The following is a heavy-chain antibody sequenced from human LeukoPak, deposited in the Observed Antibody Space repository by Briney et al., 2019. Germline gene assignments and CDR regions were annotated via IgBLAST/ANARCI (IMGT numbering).Heavy chain of an antibody. D-gene: IGHD6-6*01. CDR2: ISSSSSTI. J-gene: IGHJ6*02. Sequence: PGGSLRLSCAASGFTFSTYSMNWVRQAPGKGPEWVSYISSSSSTIYYADSVKGRFTISRDNAKNSLYLQMNSLRAEDTAVYYCARGSYYGMDVWGQGTTVTVSS. CDR3: ARGSYYGMDV. CDR1: GFTFSTYS. V-gene: IGHV3-48*01.